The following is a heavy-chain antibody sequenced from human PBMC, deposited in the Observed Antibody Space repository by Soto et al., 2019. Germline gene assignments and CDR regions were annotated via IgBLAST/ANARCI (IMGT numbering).Heavy chain of an antibody. CDR1: GFIFENFG. D-gene: IGHD1-26*01. CDR3: AKNQGVELVPLATVDWFDP. J-gene: IGHJ5*02. V-gene: IGHV3-23*01. CDR2: ISGSGFKK. Sequence: GGSLRLSCAASGFIFENFGMSWVRQAPGKGLEWISTISGSGFKKYYADSVKGRFTTSRDNSKSTVYLELNNLSAEDTAVYHCAKNQGVELVPLATVDWFDPWGQGSVVTVSS.